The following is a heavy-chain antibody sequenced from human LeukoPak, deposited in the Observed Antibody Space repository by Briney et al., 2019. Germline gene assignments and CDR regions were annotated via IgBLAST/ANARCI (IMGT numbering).Heavy chain of an antibody. D-gene: IGHD2-2*01. CDR1: GFTFSSYA. J-gene: IGHJ5*02. CDR2: ISSNNHM. CDR3: AREDCSNVRCYGASDA. V-gene: IGHV3-69-1*01. Sequence: GGSLRLSCVASGFTFSSYAMNWVRQAPGKGLEWVSSISSNNHMYYADSVEGRFTISRDNAKNSLSLQMNSLRGEDTAVYYCAREDCSNVRCYGASDAWGQGTLVTVSS.